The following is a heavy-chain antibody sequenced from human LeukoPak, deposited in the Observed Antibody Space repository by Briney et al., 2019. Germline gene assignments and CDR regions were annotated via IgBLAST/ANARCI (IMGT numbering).Heavy chain of an antibody. CDR3: ARDPDFSGQQVRKPFDP. D-gene: IGHD3-3*01. Sequence: ASVKVSCKASGGTFSSYAISWVRQAPGQGLEWMGRIIPILGIANYAQKFQGRVTITADKSTSTAYMELSSLRSEDTAVYYCARDPDFSGQQVRKPFDPWGQGTLVTVSS. CDR1: GGTFSSYA. CDR2: IIPILGIA. J-gene: IGHJ5*02. V-gene: IGHV1-69*04.